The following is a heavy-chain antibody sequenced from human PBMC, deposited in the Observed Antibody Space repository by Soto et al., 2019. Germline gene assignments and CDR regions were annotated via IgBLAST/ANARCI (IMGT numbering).Heavy chain of an antibody. D-gene: IGHD3-16*01. CDR1: GFTFSSYA. Sequence: PGGSLRLSCAASGFTFSSYAMHWVRQAPGKGLEWVAVISYDGSNKYYADSVKGRFTISRDNSKNTLYLQMNSLRAEDTAVYYCARTMTTFDFDYWGQGTLVTVSS. V-gene: IGHV3-30-3*01. CDR3: ARTMTTFDFDY. J-gene: IGHJ4*02. CDR2: ISYDGSNK.